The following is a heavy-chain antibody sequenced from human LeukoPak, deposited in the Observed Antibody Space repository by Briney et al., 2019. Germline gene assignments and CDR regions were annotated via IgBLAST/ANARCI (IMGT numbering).Heavy chain of an antibody. J-gene: IGHJ4*02. D-gene: IGHD3-10*01. V-gene: IGHV1-18*01. CDR1: GYTFTSYD. Sequence: ASVKVSCKASGYTFTSYDINWVLQATGQGLEWMGWISAYNGNTNYAQKLQGRVTMTTDTSTSTAYMELRSLRSDDTAVYYCAKFGQDYYGSGSYTDREYYFDYWGQGTLVTVSS. CDR2: ISAYNGNT. CDR3: AKFGQDYYGSGSYTDREYYFDY.